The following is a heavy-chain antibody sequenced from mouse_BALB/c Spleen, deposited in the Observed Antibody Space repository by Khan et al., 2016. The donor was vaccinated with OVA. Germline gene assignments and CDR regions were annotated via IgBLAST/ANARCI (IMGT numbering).Heavy chain of an antibody. CDR2: ISTYYGDA. D-gene: IGHD1-1*02. Sequence: VQLQQSGTELVRPGVSVKISCKGSGYTFTDFTMHWMKQSHAMSLEWIGVISTYYGDADYNQKFKGKATMTVDKSSNTAYMDLARLTSEDSAIYYWGRGGVVDRFLYWGQGTLVTVSA. V-gene: IGHV1S137*01. J-gene: IGHJ3*01. CDR3: GRGGVVDRFLY. CDR1: GYTFTDFT.